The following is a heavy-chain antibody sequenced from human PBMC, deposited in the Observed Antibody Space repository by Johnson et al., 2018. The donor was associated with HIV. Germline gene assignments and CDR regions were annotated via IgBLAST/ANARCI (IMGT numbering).Heavy chain of an antibody. CDR2: IYSGGST. CDR1: GFTVSSNY. CDR3: ARDDIRDGKSFDI. Sequence: MQLVESGGGLVQPGGSLRLSCAASGFTVSSNYMRWVRQAPGKGLEWVSVIYSGGSTHSPDSVKGRFTISRDNSKNTLYLQMNSLRAEDTAVYYCARDDIRDGKSFDIWGQGTMVTVSS. V-gene: IGHV3-66*01. J-gene: IGHJ3*02.